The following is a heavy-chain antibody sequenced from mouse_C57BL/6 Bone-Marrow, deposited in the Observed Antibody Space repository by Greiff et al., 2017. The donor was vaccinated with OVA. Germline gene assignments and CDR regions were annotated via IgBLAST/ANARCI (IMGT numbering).Heavy chain of an antibody. V-gene: IGHV1-82*01. CDR1: GYAFSSSW. J-gene: IGHJ2*01. Sequence: QVQLQQSGPELVKPGASVKISCKASGYAFSSSWMNWVKQRPGKGLEWIGRIYPGDGDTNYNEKFKSKATLTVDKSSSTAYMQLSSLTSEDSAVYYCARIGRGNYGYWGQGTTLTVSS. D-gene: IGHD2-1*01. CDR2: IYPGDGDT. CDR3: ARIGRGNYGY.